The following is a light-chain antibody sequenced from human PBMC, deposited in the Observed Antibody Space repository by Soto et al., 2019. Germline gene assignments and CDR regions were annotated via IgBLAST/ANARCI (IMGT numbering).Light chain of an antibody. Sequence: EIVVTQSPGTLSLSLGERATLSCRASQSVSTSSLAWYQQKPGQAPRLLIFGTSDRASGIPDRFSGSGSGTDFPLTISRLEPEDFAGDYCQHYGSTPPDTFGQGTKVEIK. J-gene: IGKJ2*01. CDR1: QSVSTSS. CDR2: GTS. CDR3: QHYGSTPPDT. V-gene: IGKV3-20*01.